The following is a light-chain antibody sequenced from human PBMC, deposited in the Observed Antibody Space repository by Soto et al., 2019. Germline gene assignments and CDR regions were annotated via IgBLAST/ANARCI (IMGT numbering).Light chain of an antibody. CDR2: GAS. V-gene: IGKV3-20*01. J-gene: IGKJ1*01. CDR1: QSVSSSY. CDR3: QQYGSSPPVT. Sequence: EIVLTQSPGTLSLSPGERATLSCRASQSVSSSYLAWYQQKPGQAPRLLIYGASSRAPGIPDRLSGSGSGTDFTLTISRLEPEDFEVYYCQQYGSSPPVTVGQGTKVEIK.